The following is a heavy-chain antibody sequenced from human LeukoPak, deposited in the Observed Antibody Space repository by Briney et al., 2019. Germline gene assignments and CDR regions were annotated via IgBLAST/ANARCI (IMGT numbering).Heavy chain of an antibody. Sequence: PSETLSLTCAVYGGSFSGYYWSWIRQPPGEGLEWIGEINHSGSTNYNPSLKSRVTISVDTSKNQFPLKLSSVTAADTAVYYCAREPRRGSFDYWGQGTLVTVSS. CDR3: AREPRRGSFDY. D-gene: IGHD3-10*01. CDR1: GGSFSGYY. J-gene: IGHJ4*02. CDR2: INHSGST. V-gene: IGHV4-34*01.